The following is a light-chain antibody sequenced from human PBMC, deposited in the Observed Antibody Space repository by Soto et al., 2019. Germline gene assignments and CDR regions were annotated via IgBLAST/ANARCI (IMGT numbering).Light chain of an antibody. V-gene: IGKV1-5*01. CDR1: QGVRSW. Sequence: DIQMTQSPSSVSASVGDRVTITCRASQGVRSWLAWYQQKPGKAPKLLIYDASSLESGVPSRFSGSGSGTEFTLTISSLQPDDFATYYCQQYNSYSGTFGQGTKVEIK. CDR2: DAS. J-gene: IGKJ1*01. CDR3: QQYNSYSGT.